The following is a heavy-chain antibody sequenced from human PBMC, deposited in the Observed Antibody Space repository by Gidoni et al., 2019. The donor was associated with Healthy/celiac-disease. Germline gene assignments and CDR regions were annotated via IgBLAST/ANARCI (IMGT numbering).Heavy chain of an antibody. CDR3: ARQGGTQGYCSGGSCDFQH. D-gene: IGHD2-15*01. J-gene: IGHJ1*01. Sequence: QLQLQESGPGLVKPSETLSLTCTVSGGSISSSSYYWGWIRQPPGKGLEWIGSIYYRGSTYYNPSLKSRVTISVDTSKNQFSLKLSSVTAADTAVYYCARQGGTQGYCSGGSCDFQHWGQGTLVTVSS. V-gene: IGHV4-39*01. CDR1: GGSISSSSYY. CDR2: IYYRGST.